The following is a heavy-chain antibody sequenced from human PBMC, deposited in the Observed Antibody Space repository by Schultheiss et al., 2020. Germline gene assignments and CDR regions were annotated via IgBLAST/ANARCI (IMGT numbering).Heavy chain of an antibody. Sequence: SQTLSLTCAVSGGSISSGGYSWSWIRQPPGKGLEWIGYIYYSGSTYYNPSLKSRVTISVDTSKNQFSLKLSSVTAADTAVYYCALLGRLAFDIWGQGTMVTVSS. V-gene: IGHV4-30-4*07. CDR2: IYYSGST. J-gene: IGHJ3*02. CDR1: GGSISSGGYS. CDR3: ALLGRLAFDI. D-gene: IGHD3/OR15-3a*01.